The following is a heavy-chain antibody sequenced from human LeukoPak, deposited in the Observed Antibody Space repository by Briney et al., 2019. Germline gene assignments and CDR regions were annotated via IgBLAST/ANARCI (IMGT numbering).Heavy chain of an antibody. D-gene: IGHD4-17*01. CDR2: IYTSGST. CDR3: ARESTVTTYYYYYYYMDV. Sequence: PSETLSLTCTVSGGSISSGSYYWSWIRQPAGKGLEWIGRIYTSGSTNYNPSLKSRVTISVDTSKNQFSLKLSSVTAADTAVYYCARESTVTTYYYYYYYMDVWGKGTTVTISS. V-gene: IGHV4-61*02. CDR1: GGSISSGSYY. J-gene: IGHJ6*03.